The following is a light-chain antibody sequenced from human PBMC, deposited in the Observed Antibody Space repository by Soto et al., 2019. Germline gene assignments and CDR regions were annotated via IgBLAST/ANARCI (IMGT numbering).Light chain of an antibody. V-gene: IGKV3-20*01. CDR3: LQYGSSPYT. Sequence: EIVLTQSPGTLSLSPGERATLSCRASQSVSSSYLAWYQQKPGQAPRLLIYGASSRATGIPDRFSGSGSGTDVTITISSMEPEEFAVYYCLQYGSSPYTVGQGTKLEIK. J-gene: IGKJ2*01. CDR1: QSVSSSY. CDR2: GAS.